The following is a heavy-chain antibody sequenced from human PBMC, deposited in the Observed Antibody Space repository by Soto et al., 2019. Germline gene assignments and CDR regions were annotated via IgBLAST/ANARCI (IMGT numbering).Heavy chain of an antibody. D-gene: IGHD6-13*01. Sequence: SETLSLTRTVSGGSISSGGYYWSWIRQHPGKGLEWIGDIYYSGSTNYNPSLKSRVTISVDTSKNQFSLKLSSVTAADTAAYYCARDQGDSSSWSPFDYWGQGTLVTVSS. J-gene: IGHJ4*02. V-gene: IGHV4-31*03. CDR1: GGSISSGGYY. CDR3: ARDQGDSSSWSPFDY. CDR2: IYYSGST.